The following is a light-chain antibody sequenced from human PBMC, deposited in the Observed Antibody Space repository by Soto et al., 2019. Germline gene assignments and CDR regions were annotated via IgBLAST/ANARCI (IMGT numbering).Light chain of an antibody. CDR2: GAS. Sequence: IQMTQSPSSLSASVGDKVIITCRASLPIRNDLGWYQQKPGKPPKFLIYGASTLQTGVPSRFSGSGSGTDFTLTIDGLQPEDFATYYCLQDYNYPWTFGQGTKVEVK. CDR1: LPIRND. V-gene: IGKV1-6*01. CDR3: LQDYNYPWT. J-gene: IGKJ1*01.